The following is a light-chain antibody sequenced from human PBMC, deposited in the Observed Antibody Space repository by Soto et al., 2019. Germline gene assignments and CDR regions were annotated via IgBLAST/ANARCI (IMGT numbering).Light chain of an antibody. Sequence: DIKMTQSPSTLSASLGDTVTVTCRASQSIGIGLAWYQQKPEKAPKRLIYEASSFESWGPARGIGKGSGTRCSRTDFSRPPGNLATDDFQHYKSYPGPFGQGTKVDI. J-gene: IGKJ1*01. CDR1: QSIGIG. V-gene: IGKV1-5*01. CDR2: EAS. CDR3: QHYKSYPGP.